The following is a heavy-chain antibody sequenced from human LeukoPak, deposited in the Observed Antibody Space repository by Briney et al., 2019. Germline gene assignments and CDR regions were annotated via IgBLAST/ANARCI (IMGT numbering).Heavy chain of an antibody. D-gene: IGHD6-13*01. CDR2: IYYSGST. Sequence: SETLSLTCSVSGGSISSSTYYWGWIRQPPGKGLEWIGSIYYSGSTYYNPSLKSRVTMSVDTSNDQFSLKVSSVTAADTAVYYCARGGSSWYADYWGQGTLVTVSS. CDR3: ARGGSSWYADY. V-gene: IGHV4-39*07. J-gene: IGHJ4*02. CDR1: GGSISSSTYY.